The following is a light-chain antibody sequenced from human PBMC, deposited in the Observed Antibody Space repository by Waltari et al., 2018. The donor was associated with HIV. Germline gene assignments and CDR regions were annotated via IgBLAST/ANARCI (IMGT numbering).Light chain of an antibody. CDR1: SSNIGNNY. J-gene: IGLJ3*02. CDR3: GAWDSSLSVWV. Sequence: QSVLTQPPSVSAAPGQTVTISCSGSSSNIGNNYVSWYQQLPGTAPKLLIHERNKRPSGIPDRFSGTKSGTSATLGITGLQTGDEADYYCGAWDSSLSVWVFGGGTKLTVL. V-gene: IGLV1-51*02. CDR2: ERN.